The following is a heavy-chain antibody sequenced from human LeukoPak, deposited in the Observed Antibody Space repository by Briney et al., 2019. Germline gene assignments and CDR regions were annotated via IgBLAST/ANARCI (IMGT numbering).Heavy chain of an antibody. CDR3: ARDGSSTSGVGYFDY. J-gene: IGHJ4*02. CDR2: INSDGSST. D-gene: IGHD2-2*01. V-gene: IGHV3-74*01. Sequence: GGSLRLSCAASGFTFSSYWMHWVCQAPGKGLVWVSRINSDGSSTSYADSVKGRFTISRDNAKNTLYLQMNSLRAEDTAVYYCARDGSSTSGVGYFDYWGQGTLVTVSS. CDR1: GFTFSSYW.